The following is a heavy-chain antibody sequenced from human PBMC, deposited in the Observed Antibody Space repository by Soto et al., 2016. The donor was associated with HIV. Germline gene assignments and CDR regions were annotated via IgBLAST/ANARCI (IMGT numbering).Heavy chain of an antibody. CDR2: IIPIFGTA. CDR1: GYTFTSDY. Sequence: QVQLVQSGAEVKKPGASGNVLCKASGYTFTSDYIHWVRQAPGQGLEWMGGIIPIFGTANYAQKFQGRVTITADESTSTAYMELSSLRSEDTAVYYCARDNGSHLDRRVVVVAATLFDWGQGTLVTVSS. V-gene: IGHV1-69*01. CDR3: ARDNGSHLDRRVVVVAATLFD. D-gene: IGHD2-15*01. J-gene: IGHJ4*02.